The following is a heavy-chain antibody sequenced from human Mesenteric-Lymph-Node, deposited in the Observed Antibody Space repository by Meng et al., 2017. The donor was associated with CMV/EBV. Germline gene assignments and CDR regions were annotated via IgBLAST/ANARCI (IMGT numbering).Heavy chain of an antibody. CDR1: GYTFTGYY. V-gene: IGHV1-2*02. D-gene: IGHD3-3*01. CDR3: ARTNLAIFGVVSGWFDP. Sequence: GYTFTGYYMHWVRQAPGQGLEWMGWINPNSGGTNYAQKFQGRVTMTRDTSISTAYMELSRLRSDDTAVYYCARTNLAIFGVVSGWFDPWGQGTLVTV. J-gene: IGHJ5*02. CDR2: INPNSGGT.